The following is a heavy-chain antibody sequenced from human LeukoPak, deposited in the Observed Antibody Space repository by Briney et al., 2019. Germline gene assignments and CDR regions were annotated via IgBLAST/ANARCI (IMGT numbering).Heavy chain of an antibody. D-gene: IGHD4/OR15-4a*01. J-gene: IGHJ4*02. CDR2: ISGSGGDT. Sequence: GGSLRLSCAASGFTFSSYAMNWVRQAPGKGLEWVSISGSGGDTYYADSVKGRFTISRDNSKNTLYLQMNSLRAEDTAVYYCAKARGATYGTYYFDYWGQGALVTVSS. CDR1: GFTFSSYA. V-gene: IGHV3-23*01. CDR3: AKARGATYGTYYFDY.